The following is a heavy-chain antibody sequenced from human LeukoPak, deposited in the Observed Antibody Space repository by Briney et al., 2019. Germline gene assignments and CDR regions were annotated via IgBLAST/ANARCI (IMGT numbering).Heavy chain of an antibody. CDR2: FDPEDGET. CDR1: GYTLTELS. V-gene: IGHV1-24*01. Sequence: ASVKVSCKVSGYTLTELSMDWVRQAPGKGLEWMGGFDPEDGETIYAQKFQGRVTMTEDTSTDTAYMELSSLRSEDTAVYYCATGYCTNGVCYFSNWFDPWGQGTLVTVSS. D-gene: IGHD2-8*01. J-gene: IGHJ5*02. CDR3: ATGYCTNGVCYFSNWFDP.